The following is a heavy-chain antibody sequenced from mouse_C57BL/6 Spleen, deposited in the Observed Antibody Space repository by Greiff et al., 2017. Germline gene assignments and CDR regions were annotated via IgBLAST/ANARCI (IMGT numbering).Heavy chain of an antibody. CDR1: GYSFTSYY. D-gene: IGHD1-2*01. V-gene: IGHV1-66*01. J-gene: IGHJ1*03. CDR3: ARALLQGDFDV. Sequence: QVQLKQSGPELVKPGASVKISCKASGYSFTSYYIHWVKQRPGQGLEWIGWIYPGSGNTKYNEKFKGKATLTADTSSSTAYMQRSSLTSEDSAVYYCARALLQGDFDVWGTGTTVTVSS. CDR2: IYPGSGNT.